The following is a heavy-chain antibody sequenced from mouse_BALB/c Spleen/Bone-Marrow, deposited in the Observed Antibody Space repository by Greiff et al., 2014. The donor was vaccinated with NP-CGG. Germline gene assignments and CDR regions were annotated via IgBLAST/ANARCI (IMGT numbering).Heavy chain of an antibody. CDR3: ARGGNYYAMDY. Sequence: QGQLKESGPGLGAPSQSLSITCTVSGVSLTGYGVKWGRQPPGKGLGWLGMIRGDGSTDYNSALKSRLSIIKDNSKSQVFLKMNSLQTDDTARYYCARGGNYYAMDYWGQGTSVTVSS. V-gene: IGHV2-6-7*01. D-gene: IGHD2-1*01. CDR1: GVSLTGYG. CDR2: IRGDGST. J-gene: IGHJ4*01.